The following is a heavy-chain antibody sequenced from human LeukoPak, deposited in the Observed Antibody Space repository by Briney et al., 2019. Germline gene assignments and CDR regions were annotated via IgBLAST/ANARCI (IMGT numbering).Heavy chain of an antibody. CDR2: INPSSGGT. J-gene: IGHJ4*02. CDR1: GYTFTGYY. D-gene: IGHD3-9*01. CDR3: ARVGVRYFDWLAY. V-gene: IGHV1-2*02. Sequence: ASVKVSCKASGYTFTGYYMHWVRQAPGQGLEWMGWINPSSGGTNYAQKFQGRVTMTRDTSISTAYMELSRLRSDDTAVYYCARVGVRYFDWLAYCGQGTLVTVSS.